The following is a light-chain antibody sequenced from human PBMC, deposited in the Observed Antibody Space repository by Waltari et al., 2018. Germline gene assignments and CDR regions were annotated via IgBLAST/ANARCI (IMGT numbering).Light chain of an antibody. CDR2: GAS. V-gene: IGKV3-15*01. CDR3: QQFNTWWT. J-gene: IGKJ1*01. CDR1: HSIRNN. Sequence: EIVLTQSPSTLSVSPGERATLSFRASHSIRNNLAWYQQKPGQSPRLLIYGASTRATGIPARFSGSGSGTEFTLTISSLQSEDFAVYYCQQFNTWWTFGQGTKVEFK.